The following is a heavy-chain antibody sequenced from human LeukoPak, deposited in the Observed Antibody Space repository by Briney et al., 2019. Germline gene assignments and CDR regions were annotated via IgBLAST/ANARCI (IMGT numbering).Heavy chain of an antibody. CDR2: ITHNGST. J-gene: IGHJ4*02. V-gene: IGHV4-34*01. CDR3: ARQGGYSYGYVRY. Sequence: SETLSLTCAVYGGSFSVYYWSWIRQPPGKGLEWIGEITHNGSTNYNPSLKSRVTISVDTSMNQFSLKMRSVTAADTAVYYCARQGGYSYGYVRYWGQGTLVTVSS. D-gene: IGHD5-18*01. CDR1: GGSFSVYY.